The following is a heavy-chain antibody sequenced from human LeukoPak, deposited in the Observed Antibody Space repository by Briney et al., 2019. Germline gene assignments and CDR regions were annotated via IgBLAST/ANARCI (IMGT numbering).Heavy chain of an antibody. CDR1: GYTFTSHD. V-gene: IGHV1-8*01. D-gene: IGHD5-18*01. J-gene: IGHJ4*02. CDR3: ARNVRDTGTFDY. CDR2: MNPNSGDT. Sequence: ASVTVSCKASGYTFTSHDINWVRQATGQGLEWMGWMNPNSGDTGYAQRFQGRVTMTRSTSISTAYMELSSLRSEDTAVYYCARNVRDTGTFDYWGQGTLVTVSS.